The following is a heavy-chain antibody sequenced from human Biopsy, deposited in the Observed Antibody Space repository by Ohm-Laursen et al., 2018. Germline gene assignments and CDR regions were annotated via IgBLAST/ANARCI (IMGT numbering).Heavy chain of an antibody. CDR2: IYYSGNT. V-gene: IGHV4-39*01. CDR1: GGSISDSTYH. Sequence: SQTLSLTCTVSGGSISDSTYHWGWIRQSPGKGLEWIGNIYYSGNTDYSPSFKSRVTISVDTSNNQFSLKLGSVTAADTAVYYCARQVDFWSGYVDYWGQGTLVAVSS. D-gene: IGHD3-3*01. CDR3: ARQVDFWSGYVDY. J-gene: IGHJ4*02.